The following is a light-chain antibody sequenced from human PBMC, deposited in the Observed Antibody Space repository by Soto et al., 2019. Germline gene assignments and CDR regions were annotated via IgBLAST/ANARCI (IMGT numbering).Light chain of an antibody. CDR2: TAS. CDR1: QNINNF. J-gene: IGKJ3*01. CDR3: QQTFSFPLT. V-gene: IGKV1-39*01. Sequence: DIQMTQSPASLSASVGHRVTITCRASQNINNFLHWYQQKPGKAPSLLIYTASTLQTGVPSRFCGSGSGTDVTLTISDLQPVDFATYFCQQTFSFPLTFGPGTKVDIK.